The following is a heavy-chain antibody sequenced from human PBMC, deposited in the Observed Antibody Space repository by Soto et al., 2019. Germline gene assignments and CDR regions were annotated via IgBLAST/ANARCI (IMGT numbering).Heavy chain of an antibody. Sequence: GGSLRLSCAASGFTVSNTYMTWVRQPPGKGLECVSVIYTAGGTNYADSVKGRFIISRDNTKNTLYLQMNSLRAEDTAVYYCARALQVAKGGFDPWGQGTLVTVSS. J-gene: IGHJ5*02. CDR1: GFTVSNTY. CDR3: ARALQVAKGGFDP. V-gene: IGHV3-53*01. D-gene: IGHD1-1*01. CDR2: IYTAGGT.